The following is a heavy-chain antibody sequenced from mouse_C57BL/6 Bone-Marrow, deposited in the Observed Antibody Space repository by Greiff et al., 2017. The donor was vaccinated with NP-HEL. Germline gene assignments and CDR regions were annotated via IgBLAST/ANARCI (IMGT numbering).Heavy chain of an antibody. CDR1: GYTFTSYW. V-gene: IGHV1-59*01. J-gene: IGHJ4*01. CDR2: IVPSDSYT. D-gene: IGHD1-1*01. CDR3: ARDYYAGPYAMDY. Sequence: QVQLQQPGAELVRPGTSVKLSCKASGYTFTSYWMHWVKQRPGQGLEWIGVIVPSDSYTNYNQKFKGKATLTVDTSSSTAYMQLSSLTSEDAAVYYCARDYYAGPYAMDYWGQGTSVTVSS.